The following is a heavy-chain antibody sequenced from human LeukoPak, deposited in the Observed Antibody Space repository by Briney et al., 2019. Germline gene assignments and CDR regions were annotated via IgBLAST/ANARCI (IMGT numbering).Heavy chain of an antibody. Sequence: PSQTLSLTCTVSGGSISSGDYYWSWIRQPPGKGLEWIGYIYYSGSTYYNPSLKSRVTISVDTSKNQFSLKLSSVTAADTAVHYCARAGIWFGELLYAGIDYWGQGTLVTVSS. CDR2: IYYSGST. V-gene: IGHV4-30-4*01. J-gene: IGHJ4*02. CDR1: GGSISSGDYY. CDR3: ARAGIWFGELLYAGIDY. D-gene: IGHD3-10*01.